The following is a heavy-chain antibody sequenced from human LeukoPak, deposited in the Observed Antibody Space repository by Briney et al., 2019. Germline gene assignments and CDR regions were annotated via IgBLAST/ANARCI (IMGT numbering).Heavy chain of an antibody. CDR2: INAGNGNT. D-gene: IGHD3-3*01. V-gene: IGHV1-3*01. Sequence: GASVKVSCKASGYTFTSYAMHWVRQATGQRLEWMGWINAGNGNTKYSQKFQGRVTITRDTSASTAYMELSSLRSEDTAVYYCARDSQKVRFLEWSPFDPWGQGTLVTVSS. CDR3: ARDSQKVRFLEWSPFDP. CDR1: GYTFTSYA. J-gene: IGHJ5*02.